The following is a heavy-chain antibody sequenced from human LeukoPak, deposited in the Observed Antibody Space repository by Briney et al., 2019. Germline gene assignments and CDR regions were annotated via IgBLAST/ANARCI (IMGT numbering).Heavy chain of an antibody. CDR1: GGSFSGYY. CDR2: INHSGST. Sequence: SETLSLTCAVYGGSFSGYYWSWIRQPPGKGLEWIGEINHSGSTNYNPSLKSRVTISVDTSKNQFSLKLSSVTAADTAVYYCARRSGVYSSSWYCWGQGTLVTVSS. CDR3: ARRSGVYSSSWYC. J-gene: IGHJ4*02. D-gene: IGHD6-13*01. V-gene: IGHV4-34*01.